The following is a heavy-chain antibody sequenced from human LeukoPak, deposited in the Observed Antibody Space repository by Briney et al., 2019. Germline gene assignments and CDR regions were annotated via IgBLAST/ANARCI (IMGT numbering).Heavy chain of an antibody. CDR2: INDSGTT. CDR3: ARFPCSGWYRVY. J-gene: IGHJ4*02. Sequence: KTSETLSLTCAVYGGSFSGYYWNWIRQPPGKGLEWIGEINDSGTTNYNPSLKSRVTISLDTSKNQFSLKLNSVTAADTAVYYCARFPCSGWYRVYWGQGTLVTVSS. V-gene: IGHV4-34*01. CDR1: GGSFSGYY. D-gene: IGHD6-19*01.